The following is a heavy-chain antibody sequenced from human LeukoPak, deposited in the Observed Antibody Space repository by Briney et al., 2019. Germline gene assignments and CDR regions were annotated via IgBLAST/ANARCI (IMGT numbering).Heavy chain of an antibody. V-gene: IGHV3-20*01. D-gene: IGHD3-10*01. CDR1: GFIFDDYG. Sequence: RTGGSLRLSCTASGFIFDDYGMTWVRQVPGKGLEWISGINWNGDSTGYADSVRGRFTISRDNAQSSLYLQMNSLRAEDTALYHCAGTRLDYYGSGSYYNLIDNYYYMDVWGKGTTVTVSS. CDR3: AGTRLDYYGSGSYYNLIDNYYYMDV. CDR2: INWNGDST. J-gene: IGHJ6*03.